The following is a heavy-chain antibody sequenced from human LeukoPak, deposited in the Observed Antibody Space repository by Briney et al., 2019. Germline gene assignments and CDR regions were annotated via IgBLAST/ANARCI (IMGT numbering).Heavy chain of an antibody. V-gene: IGHV4-30-2*01. J-gene: IGHJ4*02. CDR2: IYHSGST. Sequence: PSETLSLTCAVSGGSISSGGYSWSWIRQPPGKGLEWIGYIYHSGSTYYNPSLKSRVTISVDRSKNQFSLKVSSVTAADTAVYYCARSYGCSGACFDYWGQGTLVTVSS. CDR1: GGSISSGGYS. CDR3: ARSYGCSGACFDY. D-gene: IGHD2-15*01.